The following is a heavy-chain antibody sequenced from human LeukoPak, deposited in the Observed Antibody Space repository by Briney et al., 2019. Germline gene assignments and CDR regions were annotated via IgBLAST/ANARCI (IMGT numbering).Heavy chain of an antibody. Sequence: PGGSLRLSCAASAFTFSSYAMTWVRQAPGKGLEWVSAISAGGGTTYYADSVKGRFTIPRDNSKNTLSLQMNSLRAEDTAVYYCAKGIYYVSGSYPYYFDYWGQGTLVTVSS. J-gene: IGHJ4*02. CDR2: ISAGGGTT. CDR1: AFTFSSYA. CDR3: AKGIYYVSGSYPYYFDY. V-gene: IGHV3-23*01. D-gene: IGHD3-10*01.